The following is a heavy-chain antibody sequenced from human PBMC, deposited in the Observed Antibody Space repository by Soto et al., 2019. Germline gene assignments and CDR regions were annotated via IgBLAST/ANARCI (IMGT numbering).Heavy chain of an antibody. CDR3: ATVDSSSWTYYFDY. CDR1: GYTLTELS. D-gene: IGHD6-13*01. J-gene: IGHJ4*02. CDR2: FDPEDGET. Sequence: ASVKVSRKVSGYTLTELSMHWVRQAPGKGLEWMGGFDPEDGETIYAQKFQGRVTMTEDTSTDTAYMELSSLRSEDTAVYYCATVDSSSWTYYFDYWGQGTLVTVSS. V-gene: IGHV1-24*01.